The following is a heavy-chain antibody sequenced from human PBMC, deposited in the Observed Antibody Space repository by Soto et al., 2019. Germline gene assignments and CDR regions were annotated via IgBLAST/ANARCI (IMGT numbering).Heavy chain of an antibody. V-gene: IGHV1-46*03. CDR1: GYTFTSYY. CDR3: ARVYPSDTRYGYVGNNWFDP. J-gene: IGHJ5*02. Sequence: QVQLVQSGAEVKKPGASVKVSCKASGYTFTSYYMHWVRQAPGQGLEWMGIINPSGGSTSYAQKFKFRVTMTRDTSTCTXYXKLSRLRSDDTAVYYCARVYPSDTRYGYVGNNWFDPWGQGTLVTVSS. CDR2: INPSGGST. D-gene: IGHD5-18*01.